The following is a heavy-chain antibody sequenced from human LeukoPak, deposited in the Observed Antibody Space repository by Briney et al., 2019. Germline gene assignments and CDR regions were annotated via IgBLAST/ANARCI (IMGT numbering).Heavy chain of an antibody. CDR2: IYYSGST. V-gene: IGHV4-39*01. Sequence: SETLSLACTVSGGSISSSSYYWGWIRQPPGKGLEWIGSIYYSGSTYYNPSLKSRVTISVDTSKNQFSLKLSSVTAADTAVYYCARIAAAGGFYYYYMDVWGKGTTVTISS. CDR3: ARIAAAGGFYYYYMDV. D-gene: IGHD6-13*01. J-gene: IGHJ6*03. CDR1: GGSISSSSYY.